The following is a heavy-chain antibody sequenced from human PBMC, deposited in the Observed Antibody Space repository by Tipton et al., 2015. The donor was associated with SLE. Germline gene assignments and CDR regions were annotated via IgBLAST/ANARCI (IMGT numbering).Heavy chain of an antibody. Sequence: LRLSCTVSGGSISSYYWSWIRQPPGKGLEWIGSIFYGGRTYYNPSLKSRVTISVDTSKNQFSLKLSSVTAADTAVYYCATQGITFGGVIAHDAFDIWGQGTLVTVSS. J-gene: IGHJ3*02. V-gene: IGHV4-39*01. D-gene: IGHD3-16*02. CDR3: ATQGITFGGVIAHDAFDI. CDR2: IFYGGRT. CDR1: GGSISSYY.